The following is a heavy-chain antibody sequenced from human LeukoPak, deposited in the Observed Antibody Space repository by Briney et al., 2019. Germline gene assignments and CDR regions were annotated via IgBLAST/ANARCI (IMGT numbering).Heavy chain of an antibody. Sequence: ASVKVSCKASGYTFTSYGISWVRQAPGQGLEWMGWISAYNGNTNYAQKLQGRVTMTEDTSTDTAYMELSSLRSEDTAVYYCATSLYVDTAMVTWGGNWFDPWGQGTLVTVSS. V-gene: IGHV1-18*01. CDR3: ATSLYVDTAMVTWGGNWFDP. CDR2: ISAYNGNT. D-gene: IGHD5-18*01. CDR1: GYTFTSYG. J-gene: IGHJ5*02.